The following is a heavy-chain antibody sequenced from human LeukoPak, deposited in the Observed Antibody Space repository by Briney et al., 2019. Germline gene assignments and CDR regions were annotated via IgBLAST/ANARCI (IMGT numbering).Heavy chain of an antibody. J-gene: IGHJ6*03. CDR3: AERRAAAGAEEPGYYYYMDV. CDR2: ISGSGGST. Sequence: GGSLRLSCAASGFTFSSYAMSWVRQAPGKGLEWVPAISGSGGSTYYADSVKGRFTISRDNSKNTLYLQMNSLRAEDTAVYYCAERRAAAGAEEPGYYYYMDVWGKGTTVTVSS. D-gene: IGHD6-13*01. V-gene: IGHV3-23*01. CDR1: GFTFSSYA.